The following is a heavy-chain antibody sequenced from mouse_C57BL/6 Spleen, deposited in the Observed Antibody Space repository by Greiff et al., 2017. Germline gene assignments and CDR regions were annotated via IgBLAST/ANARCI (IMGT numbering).Heavy chain of an antibody. CDR3: ARRGHSEDYAMDY. CDR2: ISNLAYSI. Sequence: EVKLVESGGGLVQPGGSLKLSCAASGFTFSDYGMAWVRQAPRKGPEWVAFISNLAYSIYYADTVTGRFTISRENAKNTLYLEMSRLRSEDTAKYYCARRGHSEDYAMDYWGQGTSVTVSS. J-gene: IGHJ4*01. CDR1: GFTFSDYG. V-gene: IGHV5-15*01. D-gene: IGHD2-12*01.